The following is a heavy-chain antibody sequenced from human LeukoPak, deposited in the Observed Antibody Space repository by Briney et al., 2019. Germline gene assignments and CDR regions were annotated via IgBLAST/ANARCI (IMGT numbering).Heavy chain of an antibody. J-gene: IGHJ1*01. CDR2: IYNSGST. CDR1: GGSISSSNYY. V-gene: IGHV4-39*07. CDR3: ARVGSAAARH. D-gene: IGHD6-13*01. Sequence: PSETLSLTCTVSGGSISSSNYYWGWIRQPPGKGLEWIGSIYNSGSTYYNPALKSRVTISVDTSKNQFSLKLSSVTAADTAVYYCARVGSAAARHWGQGTLVTVSS.